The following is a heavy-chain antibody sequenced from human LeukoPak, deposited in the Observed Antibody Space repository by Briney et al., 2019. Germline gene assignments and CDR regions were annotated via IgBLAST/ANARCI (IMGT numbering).Heavy chain of an antibody. CDR2: KWYDGSNK. V-gene: IGHV3-33*01. Sequence: PGWALRLSCAASGFTFSSYGMHWVRQAPGKGLEGVAVKWYDGSNKYYADSVKGRFTISRDNSKNTLYLQMNSLRAEDTAVYYCARSGRQLWSYYFDYWGQGTLVTVSS. J-gene: IGHJ4*02. CDR1: GFTFSSYG. D-gene: IGHD5-18*01. CDR3: ARSGRQLWSYYFDY.